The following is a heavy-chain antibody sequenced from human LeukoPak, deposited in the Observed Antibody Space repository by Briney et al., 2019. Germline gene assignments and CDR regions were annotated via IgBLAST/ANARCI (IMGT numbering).Heavy chain of an antibody. CDR2: IIPIFGTA. Sequence: ASVKVSCKASGGTFSSYAISWVRQAPGQGLEWMGGIIPIFGTANYAQKFQGRVTITADESTSTAYMELSSLRSEDTAVYYCASGGDYYDSSGYYVPVYWGQGTLVTVSS. CDR3: ASGGDYYDSSGYYVPVY. CDR1: GGTFSSYA. J-gene: IGHJ4*02. D-gene: IGHD3-22*01. V-gene: IGHV1-69*01.